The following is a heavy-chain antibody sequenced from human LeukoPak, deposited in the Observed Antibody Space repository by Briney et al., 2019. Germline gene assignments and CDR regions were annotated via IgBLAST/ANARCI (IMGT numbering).Heavy chain of an antibody. V-gene: IGHV5-51*01. Sequence: GESLKISCKGSGYSFTSYWIGWVRQMPGKGLEWMGIIYPGDSDTRYSPSFQGQVTISADKSISPAYLQWSSLKASDTAMYYCARHANPLYDFWSGFGYMDVWGKGTTVTVSS. CDR2: IYPGDSDT. J-gene: IGHJ6*03. CDR3: ARHANPLYDFWSGFGYMDV. CDR1: GYSFTSYW. D-gene: IGHD3-3*01.